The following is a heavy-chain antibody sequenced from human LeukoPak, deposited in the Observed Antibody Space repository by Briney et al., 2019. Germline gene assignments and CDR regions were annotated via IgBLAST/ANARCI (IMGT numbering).Heavy chain of an antibody. J-gene: IGHJ4*02. V-gene: IGHV4-34*01. Sequence: SETLSLTCAVYDGSFSGYYWSWIRQPPGKGLEWIGEINHSGSTNYNPSLKSRVTISVDTSKNQFSLKLSSVTAADTAVYYCARGPRRYGSGSYYNYWGQGTLVTVSS. CDR1: DGSFSGYY. CDR2: INHSGST. CDR3: ARGPRRYGSGSYYNY. D-gene: IGHD3-10*01.